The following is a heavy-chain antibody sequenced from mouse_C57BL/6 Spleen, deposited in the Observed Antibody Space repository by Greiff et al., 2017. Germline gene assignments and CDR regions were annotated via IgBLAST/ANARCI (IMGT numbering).Heavy chain of an antibody. D-gene: IGHD2-3*01. CDR1: GYTFTSYW. V-gene: IGHV1-52*01. CDR2: IDPSDSET. CDR3: ARWDGYYDFDY. J-gene: IGHJ2*01. Sequence: VQLQQPGAELVRPGSSVKLSCKASGYTFTSYWMHWVKQRPIQGLEWIGNIDPSDSETHYNQKFKDKATLTVDKSSSTAYMQLSSLTSEDSAVYYSARWDGYYDFDYWGQGTTLTVSS.